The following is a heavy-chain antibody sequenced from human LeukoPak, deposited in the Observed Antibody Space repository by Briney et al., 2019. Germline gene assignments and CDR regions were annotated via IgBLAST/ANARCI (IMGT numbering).Heavy chain of an antibody. J-gene: IGHJ5*02. CDR2: IWYDGSNK. Sequence: GRSLRLSCAASRFTFSSYGMHWVRQAPGKGLEWVAVIWYDGSNKYYADSVKGRFTISRDNSKNTLYLQMNSLRAEDTAVYYCAREDGEWNEHWFDPWGQGTLVTVSS. CDR1: RFTFSSYG. D-gene: IGHD1-1*01. CDR3: AREDGEWNEHWFDP. V-gene: IGHV3-33*01.